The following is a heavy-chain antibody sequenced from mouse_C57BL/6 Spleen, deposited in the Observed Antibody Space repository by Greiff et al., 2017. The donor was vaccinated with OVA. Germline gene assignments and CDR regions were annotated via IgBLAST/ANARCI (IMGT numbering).Heavy chain of an antibody. CDR1: GFTFSDYG. D-gene: IGHD2-3*01. CDR2: ISSGSSTI. V-gene: IGHV5-17*01. Sequence: EVKLMESGGGLVKPGGSLKLSCAASGFTFSDYGMHWVRQAPEKGLEWVAYISSGSSTIYYADTGKGRFTISRDNAKNTLFLQMTRLRSEDTAMYYCARAWDGYYCFDYWGQGTTLTVSS. CDR3: ARAWDGYYCFDY. J-gene: IGHJ2*01.